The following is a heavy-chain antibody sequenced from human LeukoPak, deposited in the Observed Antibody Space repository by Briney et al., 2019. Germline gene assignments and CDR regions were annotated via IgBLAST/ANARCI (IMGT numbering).Heavy chain of an antibody. V-gene: IGHV1-3*01. CDR2: INAGNTNT. Sequence: ASVKVSCKASGYTFTSNAMHWVRQAPGQRLEWMGWINAGNTNTKYSQKFQGRITITRDISESTDYMELSSLRSEDTAVYYCARDASGYVVGDHWGQGTLVTVSS. D-gene: IGHD5-12*01. J-gene: IGHJ4*02. CDR3: ARDASGYVVGDH. CDR1: GYTFTSNA.